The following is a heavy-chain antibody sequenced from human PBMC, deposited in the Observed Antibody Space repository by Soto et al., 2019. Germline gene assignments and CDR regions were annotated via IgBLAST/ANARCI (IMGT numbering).Heavy chain of an antibody. CDR1: GITFSRTA. CDR2: IVVGTGST. V-gene: IGHV1-58*01. CDR3: AADAQRDDYCSSYAYYYYSIYV. Sequence: GASVMVPCKASGITFSRTAVQWMREARGQRLEWIGRIVVGTGSTTYAQIVQERIAITRGMSTNTAFMEDSGLSPEDVAIDYCAADAQRDDYCSSYAYYYYSIYVWGQGTTVTVSS. J-gene: IGHJ6*02. D-gene: IGHD2-2*01.